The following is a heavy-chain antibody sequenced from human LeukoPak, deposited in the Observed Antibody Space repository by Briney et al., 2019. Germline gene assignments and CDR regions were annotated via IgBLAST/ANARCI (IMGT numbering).Heavy chain of an antibody. CDR3: ARDSRGACSSTSCRPGYYYMDV. J-gene: IGHJ6*03. CDR1: GGSISSYY. Sequence: PSETLSLTCTVSGGSISSYYWSWIRQPPGKGREWIGYIYYSGSTNYNPSLKSRVTISVDTSKNQFSLKLSSVTAADTAVYYCARDSRGACSSTSCRPGYYYMDVWGKGTTVTISS. CDR2: IYYSGST. V-gene: IGHV4-59*01. D-gene: IGHD2-2*01.